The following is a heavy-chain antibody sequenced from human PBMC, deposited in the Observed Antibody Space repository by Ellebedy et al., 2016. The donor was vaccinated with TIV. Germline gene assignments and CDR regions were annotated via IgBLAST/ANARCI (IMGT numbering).Heavy chain of an antibody. CDR3: ARGPKGGSSWPTYRPYNWFDP. Sequence: SETLSLXXAVYGESFSGYYWSWIRQPPGKGLEWIGEINHSGSTNYNPSLKSRVTISVDTSKNQFSLKLSSVTAADTAVYYCARGPKGGSSWPTYRPYNWFDPWGQGTLVTVSS. V-gene: IGHV4-34*01. CDR2: INHSGST. D-gene: IGHD6-13*01. CDR1: GESFSGYY. J-gene: IGHJ5*02.